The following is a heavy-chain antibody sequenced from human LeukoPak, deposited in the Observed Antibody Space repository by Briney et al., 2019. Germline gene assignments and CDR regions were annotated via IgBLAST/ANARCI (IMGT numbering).Heavy chain of an antibody. CDR3: ARDRGAAAAIDS. J-gene: IGHJ4*02. Sequence: SETLSLTCAVYGGSFSGYFWSWIRQPPGKGLEWIGYIYDSGSTNYNPSLKRRVTISVDTSKNQFSLKLSSVTAADTAVYYCARDRGAAAAIDSWGQGTLVTVSS. CDR2: IYDSGST. D-gene: IGHD3-10*01. CDR1: GGSFSGYF. V-gene: IGHV4-59*01.